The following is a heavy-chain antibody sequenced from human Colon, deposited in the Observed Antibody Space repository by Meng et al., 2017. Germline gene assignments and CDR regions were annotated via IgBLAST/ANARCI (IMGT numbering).Heavy chain of an antibody. CDR2: IYYSENT. CDR1: GAAIRGGGYY. CDR3: ARRYGSGTYPFDF. J-gene: IGHJ4*02. V-gene: IGHV4-31*03. Sequence: QGRLQESGSGLVKPSGTLSLTVSVSGAAIRGGGYYWSWIRQVPGKGLDLIGYIYYSENTYYKPSLQSRAIISVDTSKNEFSLRLSSVSAADTAVYYCARRYGSGTYPFDFWGQGILVTVSS. D-gene: IGHD3-10*01.